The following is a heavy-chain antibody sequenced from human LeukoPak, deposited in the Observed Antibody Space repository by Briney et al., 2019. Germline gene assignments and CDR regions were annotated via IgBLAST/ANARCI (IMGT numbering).Heavy chain of an antibody. Sequence: PGGSLRLSCAASGFTFSSYAMSWVRQAPGKGLEWVSAISGSGGSTYYADSVKGRFTISRDNSKNTLYLQMNSLRAEDTAVYYCAKDPPGYSSGWIDYRTGDDYWGQGTLVTVSS. CDR1: GFTFSSYA. V-gene: IGHV3-23*01. J-gene: IGHJ4*02. CDR2: ISGSGGST. D-gene: IGHD6-19*01. CDR3: AKDPPGYSSGWIDYRTGDDY.